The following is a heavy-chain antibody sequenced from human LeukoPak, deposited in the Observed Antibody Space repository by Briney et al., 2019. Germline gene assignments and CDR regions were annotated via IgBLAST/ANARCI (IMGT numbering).Heavy chain of an antibody. CDR1: GYRFAGYY. J-gene: IGHJ6*02. CDR3: ARGLQLHFYGVDL. D-gene: IGHD2-15*01. V-gene: IGHV1-2*02. CDR2: ITPNNGGS. Sequence: ASVKVSCKTCGYRFAGYYLHWVRQAPGHGLEWMGWITPNNGGSQTAQKFQGRVTMTRDTSINTAYMEVSSLNSDDTAVYFCARGLQLHFYGVDLWGQGTSVIVSS.